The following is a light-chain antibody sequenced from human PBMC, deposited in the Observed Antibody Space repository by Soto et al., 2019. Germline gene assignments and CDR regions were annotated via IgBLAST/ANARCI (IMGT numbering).Light chain of an antibody. CDR2: DVN. V-gene: IGLV2-11*01. J-gene: IGLJ1*01. Sequence: QSVLAQPRSVSGSPGQSVTISCTGTSSDVGGYNYVSWYQQHPGKAPELMIYDVNKRPSGVPDRFSGSKSGNTASLTISGLQDEDEADYYCCSYAGSYTLVFGTGTKVTVL. CDR1: SSDVGGYNY. CDR3: CSYAGSYTLV.